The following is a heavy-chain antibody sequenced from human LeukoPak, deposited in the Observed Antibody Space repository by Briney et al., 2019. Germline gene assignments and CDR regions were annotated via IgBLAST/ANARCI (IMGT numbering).Heavy chain of an antibody. CDR2: INHSGST. CDR1: GGSFSGYY. Sequence: KPSETLSLTCAVYGGSFSGYYWSWIRQPPGKGREWIGEINHSGSTNYNPSLKSRVTISVDTSKNQFSLKLSSVTAAATAVYYCAGFRYYYYMDVWGKGTTVTVSS. V-gene: IGHV4-34*01. J-gene: IGHJ6*03. D-gene: IGHD3-10*01. CDR3: AGFRYYYYMDV.